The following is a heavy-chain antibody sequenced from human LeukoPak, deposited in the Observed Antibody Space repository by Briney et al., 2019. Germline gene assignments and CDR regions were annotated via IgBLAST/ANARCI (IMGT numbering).Heavy chain of an antibody. J-gene: IGHJ6*02. Sequence: GGSLRLSCVASGVTLSNYAMSWARQAPGKGLEWVSGISSSGSGGNTYYADSVKGRFTISRDNSKNTLYLQMNSLRAEDTAVYYCATVYSSSPLRPMDVWGQGTTVTVSS. CDR3: ATVYSSSPLRPMDV. D-gene: IGHD2-2*01. CDR2: ISSSGSGGNT. V-gene: IGHV3-23*01. CDR1: GVTLSNYA.